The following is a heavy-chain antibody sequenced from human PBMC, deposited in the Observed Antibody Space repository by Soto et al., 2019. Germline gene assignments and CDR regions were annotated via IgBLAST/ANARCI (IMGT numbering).Heavy chain of an antibody. CDR3: ARSYSSSWWNYYYYGMDV. D-gene: IGHD6-13*01. V-gene: IGHV3-30-3*01. Sequence: GGSLRLSCADSGFTFSSYAMHWVRQAPGKGLEWVAVISYDGSNKYYADSVKGRFTISRDNSKNTLYLQMNSLRAEDTAVYYCARSYSSSWWNYYYYGMDVWGQGTTVTVSS. CDR1: GFTFSSYA. J-gene: IGHJ6*02. CDR2: ISYDGSNK.